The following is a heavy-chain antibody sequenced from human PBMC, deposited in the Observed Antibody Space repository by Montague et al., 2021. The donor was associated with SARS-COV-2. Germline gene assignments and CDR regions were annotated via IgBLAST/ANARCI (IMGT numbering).Heavy chain of an antibody. CDR2: IYYSGGT. V-gene: IGHV4-59*01. D-gene: IGHD3-16*02. J-gene: IGHJ5*02. CDR1: GGSTNTFN. Sequence: SETLSLTCTVSGGSTNTFNWSWIRQPPGKGLEWIGYIYYSGGTDYNPSLKSRVTISIDTSKNQFSLNLTSVTAADTGADYCARTSLASASCRFDPWGQGTLVTVSS. CDR3: ARTSLASASCRFDP.